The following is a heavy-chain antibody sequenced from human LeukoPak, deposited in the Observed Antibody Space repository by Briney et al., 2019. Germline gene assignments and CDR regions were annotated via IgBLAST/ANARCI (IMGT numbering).Heavy chain of an antibody. D-gene: IGHD4-17*01. CDR1: EFTFSTYG. CDR2: ISGSGGST. J-gene: IGHJ3*02. V-gene: IGHV3-23*01. CDR3: ARDPNGDYIGTFDM. Sequence: GGSLRLSCAASEFTFSTYGMSWVRQAPGRGLEWVSSISGSGGSTQYADSVQGRFAISRGNSKNVLYLQMNSLRAEDTAVYFCARDPNGDYIGTFDMWGRGTMVSVSS.